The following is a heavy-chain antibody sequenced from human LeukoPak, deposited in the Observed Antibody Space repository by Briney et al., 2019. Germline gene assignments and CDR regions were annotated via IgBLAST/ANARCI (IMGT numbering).Heavy chain of an antibody. CDR2: IYYSGTT. J-gene: IGHJ5*02. D-gene: IGHD6-19*01. Sequence: PSETLSLTCTVSGGSISGYYWSWVRRPPGKGLEWIGYIYYSGTTNYNPSLKSRVTISVDTSKNQFSLKLSSVTAADTAVYYCAREVTVSVWRWFDPWGQGTLVTVSS. V-gene: IGHV4-59*01. CDR1: GGSISGYY. CDR3: AREVTVSVWRWFDP.